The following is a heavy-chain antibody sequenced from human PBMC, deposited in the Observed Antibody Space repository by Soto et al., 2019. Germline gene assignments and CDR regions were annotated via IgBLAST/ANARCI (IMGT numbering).Heavy chain of an antibody. V-gene: IGHV3-30-3*01. CDR3: ARALWRDDYNWGYFDL. J-gene: IGHJ2*01. CDR2: ISYDGSNK. D-gene: IGHD4-4*01. CDR1: GFTFSSYA. Sequence: QVQLVESGGGVVQPGRSLRLSCAASGFTFSSYAMHWVRQAPGKGLEWVAVISYDGSNKYYADSVKGRFTISRDNSKNTLYLQMTRLRAEDTAVYYCARALWRDDYNWGYFDLWGRGTLVTVSS.